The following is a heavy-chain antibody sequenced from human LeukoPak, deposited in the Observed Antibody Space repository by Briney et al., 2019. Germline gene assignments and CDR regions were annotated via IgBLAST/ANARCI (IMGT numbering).Heavy chain of an antibody. V-gene: IGHV3-30-3*01. D-gene: IGHD3-22*01. J-gene: IGHJ6*02. Sequence: GGSLGLSCAASGFTFSSYAMHWVRQAPGKGLEWVAVISYDGSNKYYADSVKGRFTISRDNSKNTLYLQMNSLRAEDTAVYYCARGASPRAYYYDSSGYLYYYYYCMDVWGQGTTVTVSS. CDR2: ISYDGSNK. CDR3: ARGASPRAYYYDSSGYLYYYYYCMDV. CDR1: GFTFSSYA.